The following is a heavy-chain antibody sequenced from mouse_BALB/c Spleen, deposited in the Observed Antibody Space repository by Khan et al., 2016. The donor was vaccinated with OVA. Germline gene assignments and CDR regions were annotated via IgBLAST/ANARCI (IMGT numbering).Heavy chain of an antibody. J-gene: IGHJ4*01. Sequence: QIQLVQSGPELKKPGETVKISCKASGHTFTNYGMNWVKQAPGKGLKWMGWINTYTGEPTYVDDFKGRFAFSLETSASTAYLQINNLKNEDTATYFCARPPYFSDVMDYWGQGTSVTVSA. CDR2: INTYTGEP. V-gene: IGHV9-3-1*01. CDR3: ARPPYFSDVMDY. D-gene: IGHD2-10*01. CDR1: GHTFTNYG.